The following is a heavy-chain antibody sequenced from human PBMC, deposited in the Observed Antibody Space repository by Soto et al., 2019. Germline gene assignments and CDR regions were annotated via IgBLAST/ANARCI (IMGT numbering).Heavy chain of an antibody. CDR2: IYYSGST. Sequence: ENLSLTCTVSGGSISSSSNYWGWIRQPPGKGLEWIGTIYYSGSTYYNPSLQSRVTISVDTSKNQFALKLSSVTAADTAVYYCARQVALGVCSTTACDTDWFDAWGQRTLVPVSS. CDR3: ARQVALGVCSTTACDTDWFDA. CDR1: GGSISSSSNY. J-gene: IGHJ5*02. V-gene: IGHV4-39*01. D-gene: IGHD2-2*02.